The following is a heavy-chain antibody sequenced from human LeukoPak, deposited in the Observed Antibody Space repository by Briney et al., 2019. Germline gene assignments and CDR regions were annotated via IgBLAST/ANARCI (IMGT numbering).Heavy chain of an antibody. D-gene: IGHD1-26*01. J-gene: IGHJ1*01. Sequence: GGSLRLSCAASGFTFSSYAMHWVRQAPGKGLEWVAVISYDGSNKYYADSVKGRFTISRDNSKNTLYLQMNSLRAEDTAVYYCARAGSGSYSTRTFQHWGQGTLVTVSS. CDR3: ARAGSGSYSTRTFQH. V-gene: IGHV3-30-3*01. CDR2: ISYDGSNK. CDR1: GFTFSSYA.